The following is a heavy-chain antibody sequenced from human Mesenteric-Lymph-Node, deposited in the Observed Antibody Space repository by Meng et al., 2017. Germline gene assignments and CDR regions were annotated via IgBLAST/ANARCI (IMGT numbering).Heavy chain of an antibody. Sequence: GESLKISCAASGFTFSSYWMSWVRQAPGKGLEWVANIKQDGSERYYVDSVKGRFTISRDNAKNTLYLQMNSLRAEDTAVYYCASDSGYTDYWGQGTLVTVSS. V-gene: IGHV3-7*01. CDR2: IKQDGSER. D-gene: IGHD3-22*01. J-gene: IGHJ4*02. CDR3: ASDSGYTDY. CDR1: GFTFSSYW.